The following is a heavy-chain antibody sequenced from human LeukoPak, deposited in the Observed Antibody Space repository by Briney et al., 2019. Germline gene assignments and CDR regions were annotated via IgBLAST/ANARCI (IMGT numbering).Heavy chain of an antibody. D-gene: IGHD1-26*01. V-gene: IGHV4-38-2*02. CDR2: IYHSGST. CDR1: GYSISSGYY. J-gene: IGHJ3*02. Sequence: SETLSLTCTVSGYSISSGYYWGWIRQPPGKGLEWIGSIYHSGSTYYNPSLKSRVTISVDTSKNQFSLKLSSVTAADTAVYYCARVLATSDAFDIWGQGTMVTVSS. CDR3: ARVLATSDAFDI.